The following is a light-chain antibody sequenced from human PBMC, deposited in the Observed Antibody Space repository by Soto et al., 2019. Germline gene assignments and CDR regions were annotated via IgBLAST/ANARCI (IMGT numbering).Light chain of an antibody. CDR2: AAS. V-gene: IGKV3-20*01. CDR3: QQYGSSPLT. CDR1: QSVSRDY. Sequence: EIVLAQSPGTLSLSPGQRATLSCRASQSVSRDYVAWYQHKPGQAPRLLIYAASSRPSGIPDRFGGSGSGTDFTLTISRLEPEDFALYYCQQYGSSPLTFGVGTRVEFK. J-gene: IGKJ4*01.